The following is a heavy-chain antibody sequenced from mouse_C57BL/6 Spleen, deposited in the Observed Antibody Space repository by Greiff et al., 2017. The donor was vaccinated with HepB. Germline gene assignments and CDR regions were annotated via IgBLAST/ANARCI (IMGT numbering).Heavy chain of an antibody. CDR3: ARSGTTVVFDY. J-gene: IGHJ2*01. D-gene: IGHD1-1*01. V-gene: IGHV1-64*01. CDR2: IHPNSGST. CDR1: GYTFTSYW. Sequence: VQLQQPGAELVKPGASVKLSCKASGYTFTSYWMHWVKQRPGQGLEWIGMIHPNSGSTNYNEKFKSKATLTVDKSSSTAYMQLSSLTSEDSAVYYGARSGTTVVFDYWGQGTTLTVSS.